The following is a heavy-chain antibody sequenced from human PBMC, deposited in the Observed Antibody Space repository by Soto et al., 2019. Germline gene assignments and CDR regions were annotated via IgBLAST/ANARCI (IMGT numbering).Heavy chain of an antibody. CDR3: ARDHRGDSLDY. V-gene: IGHV3-33*01. Sequence: GESLKISCAASGFTFSTYGMHWVRQAPGKGLEWVAVIWYDGGYKYSEDSVKGRFTISRDNSKNTLYLQMNNLRADDTAVYYCARDHRGDSLDYWGQGALVTVSS. CDR2: IWYDGGYK. CDR1: GFTFSTYG. J-gene: IGHJ4*02. D-gene: IGHD3-10*01.